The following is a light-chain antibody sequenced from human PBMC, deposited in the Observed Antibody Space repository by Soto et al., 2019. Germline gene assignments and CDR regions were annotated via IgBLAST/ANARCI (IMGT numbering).Light chain of an antibody. CDR2: AAS. Sequence: DIQMTQSPSSLSASVGDRVTITCRATQGISNFLAWYQQKPGKVPKLLIYAASTLQSGVPSRFSGSGSGADFTLTISSLQPEDVATYYCQKYNSAPWTFGQGTKVEIK. CDR3: QKYNSAPWT. V-gene: IGKV1-27*01. CDR1: QGISNF. J-gene: IGKJ1*01.